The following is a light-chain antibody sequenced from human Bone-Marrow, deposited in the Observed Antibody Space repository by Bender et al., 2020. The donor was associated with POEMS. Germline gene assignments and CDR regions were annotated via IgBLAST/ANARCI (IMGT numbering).Light chain of an antibody. CDR1: SSDVGDYKY. J-gene: IGLJ3*02. Sequence: QSALTHPASVSGSPGQSITISCTGTSSDVGDYKYVSWYQQHPGKAPKLMIYDVSHRPSGVSSRFSGSKSGNTASLTITGLQAEDEGDYYCQSYDNSLGGWVFGGGTKLTVL. CDR3: QSYDNSLGGWV. CDR2: DVS. V-gene: IGLV2-14*03.